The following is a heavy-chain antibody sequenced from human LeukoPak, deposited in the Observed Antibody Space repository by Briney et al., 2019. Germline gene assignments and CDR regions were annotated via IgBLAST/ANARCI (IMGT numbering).Heavy chain of an antibody. J-gene: IGHJ4*02. CDR1: GFTFSSYG. CDR2: ISSSGSTI. D-gene: IGHD3-22*01. V-gene: IGHV3-48*04. CDR3: AGDLGYYDSSGPYGY. Sequence: GGSLRLSCAASGFTFSSYGMHWVRQAPGKGLEWVSYISSSGSTIYYADSVKGRFTISRDNAKNSLYLQMNSLRAEDTAVYYCAGDLGYYDSSGPYGYWGQGTLVTVSS.